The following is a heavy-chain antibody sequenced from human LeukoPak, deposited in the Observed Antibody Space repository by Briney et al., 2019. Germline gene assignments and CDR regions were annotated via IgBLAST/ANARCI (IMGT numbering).Heavy chain of an antibody. D-gene: IGHD5-18*01. CDR3: ARGGRRSYGPFFDY. CDR2: INHSGST. CDR1: GGSFSGYY. V-gene: IGHV4-34*01. J-gene: IGHJ4*02. Sequence: SETLSLTCAVYGGSFSGYYWSWIRQPPGKGLEWIGEINHSGSTNYNPSLKSRVTISVDTSKNQFSLKLSSVTAADTAVYYCARGGRRSYGPFFDYWGQGTLVTVSS.